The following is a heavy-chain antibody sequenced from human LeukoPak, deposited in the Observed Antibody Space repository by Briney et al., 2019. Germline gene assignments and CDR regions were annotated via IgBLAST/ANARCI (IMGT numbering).Heavy chain of an antibody. CDR3: ARGASRADY. J-gene: IGHJ4*02. V-gene: IGHV3-21*01. CDR2: ISSSSSYI. Sequence: GGSLRLSCAASGFTFRSYNMNWVRQAPGKRPEWVSSISSSSSYIHYADSVKGRFTISRDNAKNSLYLQMNSLRAEDTALYYCARGASRADYWGQGTLVTVSS. CDR1: GFTFRSYN.